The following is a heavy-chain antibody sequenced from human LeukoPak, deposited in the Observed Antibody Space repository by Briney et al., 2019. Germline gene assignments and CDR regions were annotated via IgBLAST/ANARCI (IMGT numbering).Heavy chain of an antibody. Sequence: PGGSLRLSCAASGFTVSTTYMTWVRQAPGKGLEWVSLIYSGGTTYYADSVKGRFTISRDNSKNTVSLQMNSLRVDDTAMYYCASTIFGAGTNWGQGTLVTVSS. CDR1: GFTVSTTY. CDR2: IYSGGTT. CDR3: ASTIFGAGTN. D-gene: IGHD3-3*01. V-gene: IGHV3-53*01. J-gene: IGHJ4*02.